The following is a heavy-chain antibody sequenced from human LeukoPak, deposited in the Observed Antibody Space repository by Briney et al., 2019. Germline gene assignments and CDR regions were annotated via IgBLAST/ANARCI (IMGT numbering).Heavy chain of an antibody. CDR2: IYYGGST. CDR1: GGSISSYY. D-gene: IGHD5-18*01. CDR3: ARHAGGYSYET. Sequence: SETLSLTCTVSGGSISSYYWSWIRQSPGKGLEWIGHIYYGGSTNYNPSLKSRVTILMDTSKNQFSLRLSSVTAADTAVYYCARHAGGYSYETWGQGTLVTVSS. V-gene: IGHV4-59*01. J-gene: IGHJ4*02.